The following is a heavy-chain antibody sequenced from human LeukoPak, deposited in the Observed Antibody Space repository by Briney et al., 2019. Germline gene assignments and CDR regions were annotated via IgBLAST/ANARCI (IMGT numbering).Heavy chain of an antibody. CDR3: ARYGSGWDY. CDR2: ISHSGST. V-gene: IGHV4-34*01. Sequence: MPSETLSLTCAVYGGSFSGYYWSWIRQPPGKGLEWIGEISHSGSTNYNPSLKSRVTISGDTSKNQFSLELNSVTAADTAVYYCARYGSGWDYWGQGTLVTVSS. D-gene: IGHD6-19*01. CDR1: GGSFSGYY. J-gene: IGHJ4*02.